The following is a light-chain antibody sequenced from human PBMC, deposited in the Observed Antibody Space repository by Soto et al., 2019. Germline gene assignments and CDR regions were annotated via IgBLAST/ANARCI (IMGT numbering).Light chain of an antibody. CDR3: QQYNNFWT. V-gene: IGKV1-5*03. J-gene: IGKJ1*01. Sequence: DIQMTQFPSALSASVGDRVTITCRASQSVNIWLAWYQQKPGKAPKLLISEASTVETGVPARFSGSGSGTQFPRGATSLQPDDLATYYCQQYNNFWTFGQGTKVQIK. CDR1: QSVNIW. CDR2: EAS.